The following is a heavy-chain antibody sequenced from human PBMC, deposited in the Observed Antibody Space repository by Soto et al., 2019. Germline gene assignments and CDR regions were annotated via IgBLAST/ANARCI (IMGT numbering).Heavy chain of an antibody. J-gene: IGHJ4*02. CDR1: LGTFSIYA. Sequence: SVXVSFRSCLGTFSIYAISWVLQAPGQGLEWMGGIIPIFGTANYAQKFQGRVTITADESTRTAYMELSSMRYEDTDVYYCATEQTGPWGQGTLVTVYS. CDR2: IIPIFGTA. CDR3: ATEQTGP. V-gene: IGHV1-69*01.